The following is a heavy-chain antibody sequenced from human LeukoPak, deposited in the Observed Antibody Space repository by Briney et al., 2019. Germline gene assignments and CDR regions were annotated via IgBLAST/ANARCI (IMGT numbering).Heavy chain of an antibody. D-gene: IGHD3-22*01. Sequence: GGSLRLSCAASGFSFSSYRMTWVRQAPGKGLEWVSYISRTSTTIYYADSVKGRFTISRDNAKNSLYLQMNSLRAEDTAVYYCAKSDYYDSSGHPSSFEYWGQGTLVTVSS. CDR3: AKSDYYDSSGHPSSFEY. CDR2: ISRTSTTI. V-gene: IGHV3-48*04. CDR1: GFSFSSYR. J-gene: IGHJ4*02.